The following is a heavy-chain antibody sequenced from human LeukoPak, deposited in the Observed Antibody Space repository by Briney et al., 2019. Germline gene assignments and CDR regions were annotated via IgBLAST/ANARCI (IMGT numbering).Heavy chain of an antibody. V-gene: IGHV4-39*07. J-gene: IGHJ6*02. CDR2: IYYSGST. Sequence: SETLSLTCTVSGGSISSSSYYWGWIRQPPGKGLEWIGSIYYSGSTYYNASLKRRVTISIDTSKNQFSLKLNSVSAADTAVYYCARDQKVGATPYFGMDVWGQGTTVTVSS. D-gene: IGHD1-26*01. CDR3: ARDQKVGATPYFGMDV. CDR1: GGSISSSSYY.